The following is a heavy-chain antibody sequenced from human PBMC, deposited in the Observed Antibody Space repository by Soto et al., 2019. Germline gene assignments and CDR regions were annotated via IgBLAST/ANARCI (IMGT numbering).Heavy chain of an antibody. D-gene: IGHD3-16*01. CDR1: GASLGGFH. CDR3: ARSPLGYDYVRQTWREVGDSFDI. J-gene: IGHJ3*02. V-gene: IGHV4-34*12. CDR2: LIHGGST. Sequence: SETLSLTCAIYGASLGGFHWTWLRQAPGKGLEWIGELIHGGSTNYNPSLKSRVSFSLDTSKNQFSLHLMSVTAVDTAVYYCARSPLGYDYVRQTWREVGDSFDIWGRGTMVTVSS.